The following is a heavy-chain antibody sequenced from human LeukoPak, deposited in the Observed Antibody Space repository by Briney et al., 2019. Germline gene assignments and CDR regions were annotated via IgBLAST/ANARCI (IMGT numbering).Heavy chain of an antibody. D-gene: IGHD6-19*01. CDR1: GGSFGGYY. Sequence: NPSETLSLTCAVYGGSFGGYYWSWIRQPPGKGLEWIGEINHSGSTNYNPSLKSRVTISVDTSKNQFSLKLSSVTAADTAVYYCARGSLSIAVALDCWGQGTLVTVSS. J-gene: IGHJ4*02. V-gene: IGHV4-34*01. CDR2: INHSGST. CDR3: ARGSLSIAVALDC.